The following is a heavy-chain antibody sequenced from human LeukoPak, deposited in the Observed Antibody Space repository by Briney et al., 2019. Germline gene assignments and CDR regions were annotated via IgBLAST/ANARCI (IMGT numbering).Heavy chain of an antibody. D-gene: IGHD1-26*01. CDR2: IRYDGSNK. Sequence: GGSLRLSCAASGFTFSSYGMHWVRQAPGKGLEWVAFIRYDGSNKYYADSVKGRFTISRDNSKSTLYLQMNSLRAEDTAVYYCAKAIVGATSGFDPWGQGTLVTVSS. CDR3: AKAIVGATSGFDP. J-gene: IGHJ5*02. V-gene: IGHV3-30*02. CDR1: GFTFSSYG.